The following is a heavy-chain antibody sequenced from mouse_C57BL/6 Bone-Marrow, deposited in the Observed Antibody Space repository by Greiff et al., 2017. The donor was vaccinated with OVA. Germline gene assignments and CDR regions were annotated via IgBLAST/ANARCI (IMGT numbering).Heavy chain of an antibody. CDR2: IFPGSGST. CDR1: GYTFTDYY. D-gene: IGHD1-1*01. CDR3: ARLTLPLYGSSP. J-gene: IGHJ2*01. Sequence: QVQLKESGPELVKPGASVKISCKASGYTFTDYYINWVKQRPGQGLEWIGWIFPGSGSTYYNEKFKGKATLTVDKSSSTAYMLLSSLTSEDSAVYFCARLTLPLYGSSPWGQGTTLTVSS. V-gene: IGHV1-75*01.